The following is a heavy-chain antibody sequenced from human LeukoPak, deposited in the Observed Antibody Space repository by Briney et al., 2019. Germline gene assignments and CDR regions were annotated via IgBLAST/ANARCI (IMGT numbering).Heavy chain of an antibody. CDR1: GFTFSSYS. Sequence: GGSLRLSCAASGFTFSSYSMNWVRQAPGKGLEWVSSISSSSSYIYYADSVKGRFTISRDNAKNSLYLQMNSLGAEDTAVYYCAKGAARTNWFDPWGQGTLVTVSS. D-gene: IGHD1-26*01. J-gene: IGHJ5*02. CDR2: ISSSSSYI. CDR3: AKGAARTNWFDP. V-gene: IGHV3-21*01.